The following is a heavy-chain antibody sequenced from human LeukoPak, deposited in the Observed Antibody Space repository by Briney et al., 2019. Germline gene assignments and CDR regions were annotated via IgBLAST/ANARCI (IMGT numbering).Heavy chain of an antibody. CDR2: ISSSSSYI. Sequence: PGGSLRLSCAASGFTFSSYSMNWVRQAPGKGLEWASSISSSSSYIYYADSVKGRFTISRDNAKNSLYLQMNSLRAEDTAVYYCAGEREGYCSSTSCPDYWGQGTLVTVSS. V-gene: IGHV3-21*01. J-gene: IGHJ4*02. CDR1: GFTFSSYS. CDR3: AGEREGYCSSTSCPDY. D-gene: IGHD2-2*01.